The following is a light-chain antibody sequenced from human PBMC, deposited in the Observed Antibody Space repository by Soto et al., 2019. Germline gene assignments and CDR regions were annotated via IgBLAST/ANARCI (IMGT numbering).Light chain of an antibody. J-gene: IGLJ1*01. V-gene: IGLV2-23*01. CDR1: SSDVGSYNL. CDR2: EAT. CDR3: CSYAGSSTYV. Sequence: QSALTQPASVXXXXXXXXXXSCTGTSSDVGSYNLVSWYQQHPGKAPKFMIYEATKRPSGVSNRFSGSKSGNTASLTISGLQAEDEADYYCCSYAGSSTYVFGTGTKVTVL.